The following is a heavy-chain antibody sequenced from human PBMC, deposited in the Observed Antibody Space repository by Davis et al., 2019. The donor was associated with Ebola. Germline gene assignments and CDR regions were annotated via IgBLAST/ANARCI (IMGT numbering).Heavy chain of an antibody. CDR2: VYYGQA. J-gene: IGHJ3*01. CDR3: ARDNDPYGGRYKYRPPYAFDL. Sequence: PSETLSLTCTVSGDSISRYYFHWIRQAPGKTLEWIGYVYYGQAIYNSSLKSRVTIFSDTSKNSFSLRLTSVTASDTAIYFYARDNDPYGGRYKYRPPYAFDLWCQGTKVAVSS. D-gene: IGHD4-23*01. V-gene: IGHV4-59*12. CDR1: GDSISRYY.